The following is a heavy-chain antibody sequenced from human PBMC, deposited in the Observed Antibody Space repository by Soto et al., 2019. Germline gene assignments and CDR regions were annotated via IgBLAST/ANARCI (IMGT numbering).Heavy chain of an antibody. CDR2: ISYDGSNK. CDR1: GFTFSSYA. J-gene: IGHJ4*02. V-gene: IGHV3-30-3*01. Sequence: QVQLVESGGGVVQPGRSLRLSCAASGFTFSSYAMHWVRQAPGKGLEWVAVISYDGSNKYYADSVKGRFTISRDNSKNTLYLQMNSLRAEDTAVYYCAREGTMIVVDYWGQGTLVTVSS. CDR3: AREGTMIVVDY. D-gene: IGHD3-22*01.